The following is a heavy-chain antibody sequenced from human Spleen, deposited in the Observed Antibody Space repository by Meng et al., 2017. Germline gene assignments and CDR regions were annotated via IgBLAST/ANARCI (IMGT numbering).Heavy chain of an antibody. V-gene: IGHV4-4*01. CDR1: GGASSSSKC. CDR3: ERGPTTMSHYFDY. J-gene: IGHJ4*02. D-gene: IGHD4-11*01. CDR2: IYHGGST. Sequence: VQVQVGGPGPVVHVGTRSLTCAVSGGASSSSKCWSCCLPPPGKGLDWIGAIYHGGSTKYNPSLKSRVTISVNKSKNQFALKLSSLTAAASAVYFCERGPTTMSHYFDYWCQGTLVTVSS.